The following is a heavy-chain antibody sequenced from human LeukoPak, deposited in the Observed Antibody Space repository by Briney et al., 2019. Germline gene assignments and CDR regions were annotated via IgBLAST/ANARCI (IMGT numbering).Heavy chain of an antibody. CDR2: INHSGST. CDR1: GGSFSGYY. Sequence: SETLSLTCAVYGGSFSGYYWSWIRQPPGKGLEWIGEINHSGSTNYNPSLKSRVTMSVDTSKNQFSLKLSSVTAADTAVYYCARYSGGWINYFDYWGQGTLVTVSS. CDR3: ARYSGGWINYFDY. V-gene: IGHV4-34*01. J-gene: IGHJ4*02. D-gene: IGHD6-19*01.